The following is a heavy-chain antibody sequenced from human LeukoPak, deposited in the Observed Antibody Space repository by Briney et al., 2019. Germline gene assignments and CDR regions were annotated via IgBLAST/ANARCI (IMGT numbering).Heavy chain of an antibody. D-gene: IGHD3-22*01. Sequence: GSLRLSCAASGFTFSSYGMHWVRQAPGKGLEWVAFIRSDGSNKYYADSVKGRFTISRDNSKLYLQMNSLRAEDTAVYYCARDLGYYYDSSGPDYWGQGTLVTVSS. CDR1: GFTFSSYG. V-gene: IGHV3-30*02. CDR2: IRSDGSNK. CDR3: ARDLGYYYDSSGPDY. J-gene: IGHJ4*02.